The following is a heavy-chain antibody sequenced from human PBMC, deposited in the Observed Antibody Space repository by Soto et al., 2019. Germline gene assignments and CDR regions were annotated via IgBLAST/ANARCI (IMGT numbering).Heavy chain of an antibody. Sequence: QVQLVQSGAEVKKPGSSVKVSCKASVGTFSSSAISWVRQAPGQGLEWMGGIIPIFGTANYAQKFQGRVTITADKSTSTAYMELSSLRSDDTAVYYCARDRGSGYCISTSCSPYYYYGMDVWGQGTTVTVSS. CDR1: VGTFSSSA. D-gene: IGHD2-2*01. V-gene: IGHV1-69*06. CDR2: IIPIFGTA. J-gene: IGHJ6*02. CDR3: ARDRGSGYCISTSCSPYYYYGMDV.